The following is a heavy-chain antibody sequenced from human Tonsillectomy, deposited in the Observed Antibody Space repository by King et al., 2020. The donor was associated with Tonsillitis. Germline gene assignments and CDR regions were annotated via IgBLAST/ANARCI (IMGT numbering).Heavy chain of an antibody. CDR1: GFTFSSYA. Sequence: VQLVESGGGLVQPGGSLRLSCAASGFTFSSYAMSWVRQAPGKGLEWVSAISGSGGSTYYADSVKGRFTISRDNSKNTLYLQMNSLRAEDTAVYYCAKDRDYYEDHTFGEPPEYFQHWGQGTLVTVSS. CDR3: AKDRDYYEDHTFGEPPEYFQH. CDR2: ISGSGGST. V-gene: IGHV3-23*04. J-gene: IGHJ1*01. D-gene: IGHD3-22*01.